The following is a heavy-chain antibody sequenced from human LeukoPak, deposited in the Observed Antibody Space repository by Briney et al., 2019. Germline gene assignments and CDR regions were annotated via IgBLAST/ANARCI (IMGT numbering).Heavy chain of an antibody. CDR2: FSGRADIT. CDR1: GFTFSNYA. Sequence: GGSLRLSCAASGFTFSNYAMSWVRQAPGKGLEWVSVFSGRADITYYADSVKGRFTTSRDNSKNTLYLQMNSLRAEDTAIYYCAREYSSGWSDAFDIWGQGTMVTVSS. J-gene: IGHJ3*02. CDR3: AREYSSGWSDAFDI. D-gene: IGHD6-19*01. V-gene: IGHV3-23*01.